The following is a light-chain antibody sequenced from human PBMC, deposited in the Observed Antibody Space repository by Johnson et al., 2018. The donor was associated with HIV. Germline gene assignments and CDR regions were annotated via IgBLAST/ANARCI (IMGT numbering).Light chain of an antibody. V-gene: IGLV1-51*01. CDR3: GTWDSSLSAEV. Sequence: QSVLTQPPSVSAAPGHKVTISCSGSSYNIGNNYVSWYQQLPGTAPKLLIYAKNKRPSGVPDRFSASKSGTSATLDITGLQTGDEADYYCGTWDSSLSAEVFGTGTKVTVL. CDR1: SYNIGNNY. CDR2: AKN. J-gene: IGLJ1*01.